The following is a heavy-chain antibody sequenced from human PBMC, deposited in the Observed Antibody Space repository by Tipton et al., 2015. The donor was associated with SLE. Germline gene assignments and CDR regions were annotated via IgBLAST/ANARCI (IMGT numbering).Heavy chain of an antibody. Sequence: TLSLTCTVSGGSISSSSYYWGWIRQPPGKGLKWIGRIYYSGSSYYNPSLKSRVTISVDTSKNQFSLKLSSVTAADTAVYYCARGGDGPPVDYWGQGTLVTVSS. V-gene: IGHV4-39*07. CDR3: ARGGDGPPVDY. CDR1: GGSISSSSYY. J-gene: IGHJ4*02. CDR2: IYYSGSS. D-gene: IGHD1-14*01.